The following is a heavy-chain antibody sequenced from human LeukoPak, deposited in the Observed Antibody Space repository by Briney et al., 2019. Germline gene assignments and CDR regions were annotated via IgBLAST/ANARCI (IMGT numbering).Heavy chain of an antibody. CDR2: IYSGGST. Sequence: GGSLRLSCAASGFTVSSNYMSWVRQAPGKGLEWVSVIYSGGSTYYADSVKGRFTISRDNSKNTLYLQMNSLRAEDTAVYYCARDGSKFGGVIVYFDYWGQGTLVTVSS. D-gene: IGHD3-16*02. CDR1: GFTVSSNY. J-gene: IGHJ4*02. V-gene: IGHV3-66*01. CDR3: ARDGSKFGGVIVYFDY.